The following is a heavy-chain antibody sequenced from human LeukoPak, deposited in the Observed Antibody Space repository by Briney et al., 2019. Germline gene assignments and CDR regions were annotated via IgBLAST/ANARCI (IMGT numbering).Heavy chain of an antibody. CDR2: ISSSSSYI. D-gene: IGHD6-19*01. Sequence: GGSLRLSCAASGFTFSSYSMNWVRQAPGKGLEWVSSISSSSSYIYYADSVKGRFTISRDNAKNSLYLQMNSLRAEDTAVYYCARSAVARNNWFDPWGQGTLVTVSS. V-gene: IGHV3-21*01. J-gene: IGHJ5*02. CDR1: GFTFSSYS. CDR3: ARSAVARNNWFDP.